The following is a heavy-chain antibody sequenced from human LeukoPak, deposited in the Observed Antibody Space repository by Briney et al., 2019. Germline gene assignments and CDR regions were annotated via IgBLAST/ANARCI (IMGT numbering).Heavy chain of an antibody. V-gene: IGHV3-23*01. J-gene: IGHJ6*02. D-gene: IGHD1-26*01. CDR2: ISGRGDST. Sequence: GGSLRLSCAASGFTFNSYAMSWVRQAPGKGLEWVSGISGRGDSTYYADSAKGRFTISRDKSKNTLYLQMNSLRAEDTAVYYCAKGGSYYNYDGMDVWGQGTRSPSP. CDR3: AKGGSYYNYDGMDV. CDR1: GFTFNSYA.